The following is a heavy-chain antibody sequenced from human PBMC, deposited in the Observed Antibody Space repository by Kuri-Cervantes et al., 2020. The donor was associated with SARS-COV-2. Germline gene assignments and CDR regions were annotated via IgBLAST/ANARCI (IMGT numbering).Heavy chain of an antibody. V-gene: IGHV3-7*01. D-gene: IGHD5-18*01. CDR2: IKEDGSEQ. CDR3: ARGGGRYSYYFY. CDR1: GFTFSSYW. Sequence: GVSLRLSCAASGFTFSSYWMSWVRQAPGKGLEWVANIKEDGSEQYYVDSVKGRFTISSDNAKHLLYLQMNSLRAEDTAVYYCARGGGRYSYYFYWGQETLATVSS. J-gene: IGHJ4*02.